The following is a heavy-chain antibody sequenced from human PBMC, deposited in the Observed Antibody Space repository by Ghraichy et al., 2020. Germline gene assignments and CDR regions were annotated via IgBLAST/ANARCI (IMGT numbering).Heavy chain of an antibody. D-gene: IGHD1-26*01. CDR1: GGSISSYY. J-gene: IGHJ6*03. Sequence: SETLSLTCTVSGGSISSYYWSWIRQPPGKGLEWIAYIYISGSTKYNPSLKSRVTISVDTSKNQLSLKLSSVTAADTAVYYCARGLNSGHYYYYYYMDVWGKGTTVTVSS. CDR2: IYISGST. CDR3: ARGLNSGHYYYYYYMDV. V-gene: IGHV4-59*01.